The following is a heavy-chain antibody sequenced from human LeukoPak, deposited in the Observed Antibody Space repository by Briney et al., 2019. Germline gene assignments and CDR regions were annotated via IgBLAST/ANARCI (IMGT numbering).Heavy chain of an antibody. V-gene: IGHV3-74*01. Sequence: GGSLRLSCAASGFTFSSYWMHWVRQAPGKGLVWVSRINTDESTTNYADSVNGRFTISRDNAKNSLYLQMNSLRAEDTAVYYCAREATVVVVAAESDAFDIWGQGTMVTVSS. CDR3: AREATVVVVAAESDAFDI. CDR1: GFTFSSYW. J-gene: IGHJ3*02. CDR2: INTDESTT. D-gene: IGHD2-15*01.